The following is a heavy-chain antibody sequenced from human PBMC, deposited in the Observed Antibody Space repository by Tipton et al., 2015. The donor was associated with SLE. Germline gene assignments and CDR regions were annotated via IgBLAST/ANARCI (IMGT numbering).Heavy chain of an antibody. CDR1: GGSVSSGSYY. J-gene: IGHJ6*02. CDR3: ARDRNYYDSWYYYGMDV. D-gene: IGHD3-22*01. Sequence: TLSLTCTVSGGSVSSGSYYWSWIRQPPGKGLEWIGYIYYSGSTNYNPSLKSRVTISVDTSKNQFSLKLSSVTAADTAVYYCARDRNYYDSWYYYGMDVWGQGTTVTVSS. CDR2: IYYSGST. V-gene: IGHV4-61*01.